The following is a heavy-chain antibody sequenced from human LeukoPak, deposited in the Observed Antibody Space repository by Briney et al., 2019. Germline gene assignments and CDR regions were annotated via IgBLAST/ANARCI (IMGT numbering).Heavy chain of an antibody. CDR3: ARGPPVAVLYYFEY. CDR2: FYVGGAT. Sequence: GGSLRLSCAVSGFSVTNNYMSWVRQAPGKGLEWVSVFYVGGATYYADSVKGRFTISRDNSKNTVFLQMNTLRADDTAIYYCARGPPVAVLYYFEYWGQGTLVTVSS. D-gene: IGHD6-19*01. J-gene: IGHJ4*02. V-gene: IGHV3-53*01. CDR1: GFSVTNNY.